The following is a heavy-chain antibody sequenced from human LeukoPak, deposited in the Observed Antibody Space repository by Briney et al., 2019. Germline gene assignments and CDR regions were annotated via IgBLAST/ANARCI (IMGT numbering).Heavy chain of an antibody. V-gene: IGHV1-46*01. Sequence: GASVKVSCNASGYTFTSYYMHWVRQAPGQGLEWMGIINPSGGSTSYAQKFQGRVTMTRDMSTSTVYMELSSLRSEDTAVYYCARDVASDYYDSSGPLGAFDIWGQGTMVTVSS. J-gene: IGHJ3*02. CDR2: INPSGGST. CDR1: GYTFTSYY. D-gene: IGHD3-22*01. CDR3: ARDVASDYYDSSGPLGAFDI.